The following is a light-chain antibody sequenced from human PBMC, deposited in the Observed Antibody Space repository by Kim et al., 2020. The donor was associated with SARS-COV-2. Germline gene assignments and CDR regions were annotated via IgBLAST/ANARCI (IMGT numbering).Light chain of an antibody. CDR2: DAS. V-gene: IGKV3-11*01. CDR3: QQRSNWPPALT. Sequence: PGERATLSCRARLSVSTYLAWYQQKPGQAPRLLIYDASNRATGVPARFSGSGSGTDFTLTISSLQSEDFAVYYCQQRSNWPPALTFGGGTKVDIK. CDR1: LSVSTY. J-gene: IGKJ4*01.